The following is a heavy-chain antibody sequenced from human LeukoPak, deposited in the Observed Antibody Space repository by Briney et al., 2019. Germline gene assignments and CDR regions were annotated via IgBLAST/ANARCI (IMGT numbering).Heavy chain of an antibody. CDR3: ARGGDCTNGVCYSGDY. V-gene: IGHV3-21*01. CDR2: ISSSSSYI. CDR1: GFTFSSYS. J-gene: IGHJ4*02. D-gene: IGHD2-8*01. Sequence: GGSLRLSCTASGFTFSSYSMNWVRQAPGKGLEWVSSISSSSSYIYYADSVKGRFTISRGNAKNSLYLQMNSLRAEDTAVYYCARGGDCTNGVCYSGDYWGQGTLVTVSS.